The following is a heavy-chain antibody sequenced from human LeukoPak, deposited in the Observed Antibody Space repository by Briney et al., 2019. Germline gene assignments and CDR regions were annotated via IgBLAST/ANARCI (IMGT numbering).Heavy chain of an antibody. D-gene: IGHD5-18*01. CDR2: IYHSGST. CDR1: GGSISSHY. CDR3: ARLDTDMLYFDY. Sequence: SETLSLTCTVSGGSISSHYWSWIRQPPGKGLEWIGYIYHSGSTNYNPSLRSRVTFSVDTSKNQFSLKLSSVTAADTAVYCCARLDTDMLYFDYWGQGTLVTVSS. J-gene: IGHJ4*02. V-gene: IGHV4-59*08.